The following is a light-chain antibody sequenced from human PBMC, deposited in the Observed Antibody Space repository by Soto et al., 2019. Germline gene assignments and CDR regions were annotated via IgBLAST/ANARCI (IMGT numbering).Light chain of an antibody. V-gene: IGLV2-11*01. J-gene: IGLJ2*01. CDR2: DVT. CDR1: SSDVGGYNY. Sequence: QSVLTQPRSVSGSPGQSVTISCTGTSSDVGGYNYVSWYQRHPGNAPKLMIYDVTERPSGVPVRFSGSKSGYTASLTISGLQAEDEADYYCCSYAGGYTLIFGGGTKVTVL. CDR3: CSYAGGYTLI.